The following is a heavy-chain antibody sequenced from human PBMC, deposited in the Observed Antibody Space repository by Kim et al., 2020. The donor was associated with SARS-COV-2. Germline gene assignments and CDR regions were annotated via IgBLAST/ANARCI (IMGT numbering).Heavy chain of an antibody. CDR1: GFTFSSYS. V-gene: IGHV3-21*01. J-gene: IGHJ6*02. CDR3: ARVARGVTAMVTLYYYYGMDV. D-gene: IGHD5-18*01. Sequence: GGSLRLSCAASGFTFSSYSMNWVRQAPGKGLEWVSSISSSSSYIYYADSVKGRFTISRDNAKNSLYLQMNSLRAEDTAVYYCARVARGVTAMVTLYYYYGMDVWGQGTTVTVSS. CDR2: ISSSSSYI.